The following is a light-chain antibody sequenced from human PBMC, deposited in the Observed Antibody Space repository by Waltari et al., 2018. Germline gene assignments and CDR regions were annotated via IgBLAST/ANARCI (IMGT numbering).Light chain of an antibody. CDR1: QSLLHTNGRTF. CDR2: EVS. J-gene: IGKJ2*01. Sequence: DRVMTQTPLSLSVIPGQPASISGTSSQSLLHTNGRTFFYWYLQRPGQPPQLLIYEVSNRVSGVPDRFSGSGSGTAFTLKVSRVEAEDAWVYYCMQSVPFPRTFGQGTKLEIK. CDR3: MQSVPFPRT. V-gene: IGKV2D-29*01.